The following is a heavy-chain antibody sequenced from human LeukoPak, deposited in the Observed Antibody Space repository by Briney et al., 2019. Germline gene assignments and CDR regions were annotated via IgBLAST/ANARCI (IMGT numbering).Heavy chain of an antibody. J-gene: IGHJ4*02. CDR3: ARDLKYSSES. CDR2: INHSGST. Sequence: SETLSLTCAVYGGSFSGYYWSWIRQPPGKGLEWIGEINHSGSTNYNPSLKSRVTMSVDTSKNQFSLKLSSVTAADTAVYYCARDLKYSSESWGQGTLVTVSS. V-gene: IGHV4-34*01. D-gene: IGHD5-18*01. CDR1: GGSFSGYY.